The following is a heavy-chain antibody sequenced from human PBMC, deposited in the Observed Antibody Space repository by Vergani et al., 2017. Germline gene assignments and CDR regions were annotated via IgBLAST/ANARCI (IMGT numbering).Heavy chain of an antibody. J-gene: IGHJ6*02. D-gene: IGHD2-2*01. CDR1: GYTFTSYY. CDR3: ARELAWYQLSREYYYYGMDV. CDR2: INPRGGST. V-gene: IGHV1-46*01. Sequence: QVQLVQSGAEVKKPGASVKVSCKASGYTFTSYYMHWVRQAPGQGLEWMGIINPRGGSTSYAQKFQGRVTMTRDTSTSTVYMELSSLRSEDTAVYYCARELAWYQLSREYYYYGMDVWGQGTTVTVSS.